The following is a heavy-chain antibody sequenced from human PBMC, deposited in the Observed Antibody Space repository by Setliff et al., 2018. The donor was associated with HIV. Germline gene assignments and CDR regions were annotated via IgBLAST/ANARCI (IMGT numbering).Heavy chain of an antibody. CDR2: INHSGRT. Sequence: PSETLSLTCAVYGGSFSDNYWSWIRQSPGKGLEWIGEINHSGRTKYSPSLRSRVSISVDTSKTQFSLKLSSVTAADTAVYYCARSTYYYDSSGYDAFDIWGQGTMVTVSS. V-gene: IGHV4-34*01. CDR1: GGSFSDNY. CDR3: ARSTYYYDSSGYDAFDI. J-gene: IGHJ3*02. D-gene: IGHD3-22*01.